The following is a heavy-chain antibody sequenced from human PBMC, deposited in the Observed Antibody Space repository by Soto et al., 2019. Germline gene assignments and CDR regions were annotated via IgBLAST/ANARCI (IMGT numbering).Heavy chain of an antibody. J-gene: IGHJ5*02. CDR3: AKNETTRPWFNP. V-gene: IGHV4-31*03. CDR1: GDSIRNGFYY. CDR2: IYYVGST. D-gene: IGHD1-1*01. Sequence: QVQLQESGPGLVKPSQTLSLICTVSGDSIRNGFYYWSWIRQHPGKGLEWIGNIYYVGSTSYNPSLKSRVTISIDRSKNQFSLPLNSVTAADTAVYYCAKNETTRPWFNPWGQGTLVIVSS.